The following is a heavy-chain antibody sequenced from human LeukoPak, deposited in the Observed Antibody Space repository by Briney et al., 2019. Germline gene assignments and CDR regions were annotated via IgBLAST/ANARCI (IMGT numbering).Heavy chain of an antibody. Sequence: SETLSLTCTVSGGSISGYYWSWIRQPPGKGLEWIGEINHSGSTNYNPSLKSRVTISVDTSKNQFSLKLSSVTAADTAVYYCARPIYSYGYRDAFDIWGQGTMVTVSS. J-gene: IGHJ3*02. V-gene: IGHV4-34*01. D-gene: IGHD5-18*01. CDR3: ARPIYSYGYRDAFDI. CDR1: GGSISGYY. CDR2: INHSGST.